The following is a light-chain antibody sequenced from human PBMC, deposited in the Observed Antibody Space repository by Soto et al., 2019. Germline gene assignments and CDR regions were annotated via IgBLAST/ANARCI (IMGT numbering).Light chain of an antibody. CDR2: DAS. J-gene: IGKJ4*01. Sequence: EIVLTQSPATLSLSPGERATLSCRASQSVSSYFAWYQQKPGQAPRLLIYDASNRATVIPARFSGSGSGTDFTLTISSLEPEDFAVYYCQQRSNWPPLTFGGGTKVEIK. CDR3: QQRSNWPPLT. CDR1: QSVSSY. V-gene: IGKV3-11*01.